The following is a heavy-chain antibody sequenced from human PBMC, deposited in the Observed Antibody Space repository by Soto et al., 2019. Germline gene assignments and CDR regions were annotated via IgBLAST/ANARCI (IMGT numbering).Heavy chain of an antibody. CDR3: ARVGDCSSTSCRPLGAFDI. Sequence: GASVKVSCKASGGTFSSYAISWVRQAPGQGLEWMGGIIPIFGTANYAQKFQGRVTITADKSTSTAYMELSSLRSEDTAVYYCARVGDCSSTSCRPLGAFDIWGQGTMVTVS. D-gene: IGHD2-2*01. CDR1: GGTFSSYA. V-gene: IGHV1-69*06. J-gene: IGHJ3*02. CDR2: IIPIFGTA.